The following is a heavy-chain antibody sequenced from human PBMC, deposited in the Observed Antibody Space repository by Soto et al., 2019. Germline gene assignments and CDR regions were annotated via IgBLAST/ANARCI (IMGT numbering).Heavy chain of an antibody. Sequence: QVQLVQSGAEVKKPGASVKVSCKASGYTFTSYAMHWVRKAPGQRLEWMGWINAGNANTKYSQKFQGRVTFTRDTSASTAYMELSSLRSEDTAVYYCARAPSWYSFDYWGQGTLVTVSS. D-gene: IGHD6-13*01. J-gene: IGHJ4*02. CDR3: ARAPSWYSFDY. V-gene: IGHV1-3*01. CDR1: GYTFTSYA. CDR2: INAGNANT.